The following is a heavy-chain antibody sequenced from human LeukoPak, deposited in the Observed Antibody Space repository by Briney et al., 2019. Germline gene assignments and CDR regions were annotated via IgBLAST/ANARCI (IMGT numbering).Heavy chain of an antibody. V-gene: IGHV3-30*18. Sequence: GGSLRLSCAASGFTFSSYGMHWVRQAPGKGLEWVAVISYDGSNKYYADSVKGRFTISRDNSKNTLYLQMNSLRAEDTAVYYCAKDGGIATDYWGQGTLVTVSS. D-gene: IGHD6-13*01. CDR1: GFTFSSYG. CDR2: ISYDGSNK. CDR3: AKDGGIATDY. J-gene: IGHJ4*02.